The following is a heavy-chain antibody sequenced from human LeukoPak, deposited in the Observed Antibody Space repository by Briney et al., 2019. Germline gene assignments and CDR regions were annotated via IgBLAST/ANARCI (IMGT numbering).Heavy chain of an antibody. D-gene: IGHD2-2*01. Sequence: SVKVSCKASGGTFSSCAISWVRQAPGQGLEWMGGIIPIFGTANYAQKFQGRVTITTDESTSTAYMELSSLRSEDTAVCCCASPGSTYQLPTHFDYWGQGTLVTVSS. J-gene: IGHJ4*02. CDR1: GGTFSSCA. CDR2: IIPIFGTA. V-gene: IGHV1-69*05. CDR3: ASPGSTYQLPTHFDY.